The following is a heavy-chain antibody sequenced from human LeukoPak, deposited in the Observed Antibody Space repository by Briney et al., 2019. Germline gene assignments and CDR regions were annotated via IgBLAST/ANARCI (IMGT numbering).Heavy chain of an antibody. V-gene: IGHV3-23*01. J-gene: IGHJ4*02. CDR2: ISGSGGST. D-gene: IGHD3-22*01. CDR3: AKDQYYYDSSGYWDFFDY. Sequence: PGGSLRLSCAASGFTFSSYAMSWVRQAPGKGLEWVSAISGSGGSTYYADSVKGRFTISRDNSKNTLYLQMNSLRAEDTAVYYCAKDQYYYDSSGYWDFFDYWGQGTLVTVSS. CDR1: GFTFSSYA.